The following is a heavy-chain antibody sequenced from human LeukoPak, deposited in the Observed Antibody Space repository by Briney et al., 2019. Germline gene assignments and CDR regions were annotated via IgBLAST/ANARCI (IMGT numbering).Heavy chain of an antibody. CDR3: ARRYCSGGRCYYFDS. V-gene: IGHV4-39*01. CDR2: IYDSGST. D-gene: IGHD2-15*01. J-gene: IGHJ4*02. CDR1: GGSISSSSHY. Sequence: SETLSLTCTVSGGSISSSSHYWGWIRQPPGMGLEWIGIIYDSGSTYYNPSLNSRVTVSLDTSKNQFSLTVTSVTAADTAVYYCARRYCSGGRCYYFDSWGQGTLVTVSS.